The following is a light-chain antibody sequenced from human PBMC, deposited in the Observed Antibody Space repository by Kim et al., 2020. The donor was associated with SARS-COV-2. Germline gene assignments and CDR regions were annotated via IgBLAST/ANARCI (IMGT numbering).Light chain of an antibody. CDR2: GNT. J-gene: IGLJ2*01. CDR1: SSNIGAGYD. CDR3: QSYDNSLSGRV. V-gene: IGLV1-40*01. Sequence: QRVTIACTGRSSNIGAGYDVHWYQQLPGTAPKLLIYGNTNRPSGVPDRFSGSKSGTSASLAITGLQAEDEADYYCQSYDNSLSGRVFGGGTQLTVL.